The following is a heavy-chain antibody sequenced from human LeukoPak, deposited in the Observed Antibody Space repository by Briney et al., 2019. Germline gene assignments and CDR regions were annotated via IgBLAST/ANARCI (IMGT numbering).Heavy chain of an antibody. V-gene: IGHV3-11*01. Sequence: PGGSLRLSCAASESTFSDYYMSWIRQVPGKGLEWVSYISGSSSTMYYANSVKGRFTISRDNAKNLLYLQMNSLRAEDTAVYYCGRGGRYWAQGYFDYWGQGTLVTVSS. CDR1: ESTFSDYY. CDR3: GRGGRYWAQGYFDY. D-gene: IGHD1-26*01. J-gene: IGHJ4*02. CDR2: ISGSSSTM.